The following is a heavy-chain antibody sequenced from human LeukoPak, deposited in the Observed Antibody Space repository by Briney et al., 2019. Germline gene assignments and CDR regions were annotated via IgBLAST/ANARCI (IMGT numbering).Heavy chain of an antibody. Sequence: GVSLRRSCAASGFTFSSYSMNWLRHAPGKGLVGVSYISNSSSTIYYADSVKGRFTISRDNAKNSLYLQMNSLRAEDTAVYYCAQLHYYGSGLRFDYWGQGPLVTVSS. V-gene: IGHV3-48*01. CDR3: AQLHYYGSGLRFDY. J-gene: IGHJ4*02. D-gene: IGHD3-10*01. CDR2: ISNSSSTI. CDR1: GFTFSSYS.